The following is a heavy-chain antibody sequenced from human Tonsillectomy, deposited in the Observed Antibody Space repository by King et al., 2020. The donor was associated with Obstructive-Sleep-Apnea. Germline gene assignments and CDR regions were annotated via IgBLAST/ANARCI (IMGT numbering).Heavy chain of an antibody. D-gene: IGHD2-2*01. CDR2: IKQDGSEK. CDR1: GFSFSSYW. J-gene: IGHJ2*01. Sequence: VQLVESGGGLVQPGGSLRLSCAASGFSFSSYWMSWVRQAPGKGLEWVANIKQDGSEKYDVDSVKGRFTISRDNAQNSLYLQMNSLRADDTAVYYCARGGDIVVVTTAMRSWYFDLWGRGTLVTVSS. V-gene: IGHV3-7*01. CDR3: ARGGDIVVVTTAMRSWYFDL.